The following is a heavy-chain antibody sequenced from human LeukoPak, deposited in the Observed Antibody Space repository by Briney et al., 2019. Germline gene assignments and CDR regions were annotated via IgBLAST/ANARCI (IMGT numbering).Heavy chain of an antibody. J-gene: IGHJ4*02. D-gene: IGHD1-26*01. CDR2: IEKDASRA. CDR1: GFTFSDFA. V-gene: IGHV3-23*03. Sequence: PGGSLRLSCGASGFTFSDFAMSWVRLAPGKRLEWVSSIEKDASRAYYADSVRGRFTVSRDNSKNTLYLQMSSLRVEDTALYYCAKQEGALIQNWCFDHWGLGTLVTVSS. CDR3: AKQEGALIQNWCFDH.